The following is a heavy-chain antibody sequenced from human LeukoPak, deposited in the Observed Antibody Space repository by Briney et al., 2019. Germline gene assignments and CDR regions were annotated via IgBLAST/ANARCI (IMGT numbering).Heavy chain of an antibody. CDR3: ARDPYDILTGFDY. D-gene: IGHD3-9*01. CDR2: IYYSGST. V-gene: IGHV4-59*12. J-gene: IGHJ4*02. Sequence: SETLSLTCTVSGGSISSYYWSWIRQPPGKGLEWIGYIYYSGSTNYNPSLKSRVTISVDKSKNQFSLKLGSVTAADTAVYYCARDPYDILTGFDYWGQGTLVTVSS. CDR1: GGSISSYY.